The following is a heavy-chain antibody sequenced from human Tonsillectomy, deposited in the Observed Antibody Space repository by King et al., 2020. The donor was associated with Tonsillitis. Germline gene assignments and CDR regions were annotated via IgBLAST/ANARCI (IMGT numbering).Heavy chain of an antibody. Sequence: VQLQESGPGLVKPSETLSLTCTVSGYSISSGYYWGWIRQPPGTGLEWIGSIYHSGTTYYNPSLKSRVTISVDTSKNHFSLKVTSVTAADTAVYYCARGTGEYYFDYWGQGTLVTVSS. V-gene: IGHV4-38-2*02. CDR1: GYSISSGYY. J-gene: IGHJ4*02. CDR2: IYHSGTT. D-gene: IGHD7-27*01. CDR3: ARGTGEYYFDY.